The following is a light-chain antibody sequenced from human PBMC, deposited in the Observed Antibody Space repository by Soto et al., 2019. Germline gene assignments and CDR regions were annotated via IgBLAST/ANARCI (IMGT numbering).Light chain of an antibody. CDR3: QQHGSGPWT. CDR2: VAS. V-gene: IGKV3-20*01. CDR1: QSVSSNN. J-gene: IGKJ1*01. Sequence: EIVLTQSPDTLSLSPGERATLSCRVSQSVSSNNLAWYQHKPGQPPRLLIYVASRRATGIPDRFSGSGSGSEFTLTITRLEPEDFAVYYCQQHGSGPWTFGQGTKVEIK.